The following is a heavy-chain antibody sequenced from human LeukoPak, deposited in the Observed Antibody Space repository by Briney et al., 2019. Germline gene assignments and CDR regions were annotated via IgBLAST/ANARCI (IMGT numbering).Heavy chain of an antibody. J-gene: IGHJ5*02. V-gene: IGHV3-74*01. CDR2: IDEDGKTI. D-gene: IGHD3-3*01. CDR3: VSDLCGGDDQ. Sequence: GGSLRLSCAASGFTFNSYWMHRVRQAPGKGLVWVSRIDEDGKTIDYADSVKGRFTISRDNAKDTLYLQMSSLRDEDTAVYYCVSDLCGGDDQWGRGTLVIVSS. CDR1: GFTFNSYW.